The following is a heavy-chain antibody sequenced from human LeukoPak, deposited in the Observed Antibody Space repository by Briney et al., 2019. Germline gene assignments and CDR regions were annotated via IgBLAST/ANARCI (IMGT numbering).Heavy chain of an antibody. D-gene: IGHD3-10*01. CDR3: AREYYYGSGTYYTRWFDP. V-gene: IGHV4-39*07. J-gene: IGHJ5*02. CDR1: GGSISSSTYY. CDR2: LYHGGSS. Sequence: SETLSLTCTVSGGSISSSTYYWGWIRQPPGKGLEWIGTLYHGGSSDYNAPLKSRVTMSVDTSKKQFSLKLRSVTAADTAVYYCAREYYYGSGTYYTRWFDPWGRGTLVTVSS.